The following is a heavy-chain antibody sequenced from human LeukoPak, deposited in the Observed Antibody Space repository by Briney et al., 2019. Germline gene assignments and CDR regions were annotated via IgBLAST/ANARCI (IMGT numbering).Heavy chain of an antibody. J-gene: IGHJ4*02. CDR3: ARDRATTSTFDY. D-gene: IGHD1-1*01. CDR2: MYTSGST. Sequence: SETLSLTCTVSGGSISSYYWSWIRQPAGRGLEWIGRMYTSGSTNYNPSLKSRVTMSVDTSKSQFSLKLSSVTAAHTAVYYCARDRATTSTFDYWGQGTLVTVSS. CDR1: GGSISSYY. V-gene: IGHV4-4*07.